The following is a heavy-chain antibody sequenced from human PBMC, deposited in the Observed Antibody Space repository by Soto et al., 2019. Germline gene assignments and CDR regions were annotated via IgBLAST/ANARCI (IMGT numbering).Heavy chain of an antibody. V-gene: IGHV1-3*01. J-gene: IGHJ5*02. CDR1: GYTFTSYA. D-gene: IGHD5-12*01. CDR2: INGGNDDT. Sequence: ASVKVSCKASGYTFTSYAMDWVRQAPGQGLEWLGRINGGNDDTEYSQKFQDRVTITNDTSASTAYIELSSLTSEDTAVYYCARAPIYSANWFDPWGQGTLVTVSS. CDR3: ARAPIYSANWFDP.